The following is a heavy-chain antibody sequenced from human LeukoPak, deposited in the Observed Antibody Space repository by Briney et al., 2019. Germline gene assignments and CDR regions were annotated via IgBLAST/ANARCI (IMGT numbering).Heavy chain of an antibody. CDR2: IYYSGST. J-gene: IGHJ4*02. Sequence: SETLSLTCTVSGGSISSSSYYWGWIRQPPGKGLEWIGSIYYSGSTYYNPSLKSRVTISVDTSKNQFSLKLSSVTAADTAVYYCARLMVRGVIMEDYWGQGTLVTVSS. CDR1: GGSISSSSYY. D-gene: IGHD3-10*01. V-gene: IGHV4-39*01. CDR3: ARLMVRGVIMEDY.